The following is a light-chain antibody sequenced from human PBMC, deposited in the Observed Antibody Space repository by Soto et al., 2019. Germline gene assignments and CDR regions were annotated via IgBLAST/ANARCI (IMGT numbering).Light chain of an antibody. CDR3: NSFTTSSTLV. CDR1: SSDVGAYNY. J-gene: IGLJ2*01. V-gene: IGLV2-14*03. Sequence: QSALTQPASVSGSPGQSITISCTGTSSDVGAYNYVSWYQHHPGKAPKLMIYDVSNRPSGVSNRCSGSKSGNTASLTISGLQAEDEADYYCNSFTTSSTLVVGGGTKLTVL. CDR2: DVS.